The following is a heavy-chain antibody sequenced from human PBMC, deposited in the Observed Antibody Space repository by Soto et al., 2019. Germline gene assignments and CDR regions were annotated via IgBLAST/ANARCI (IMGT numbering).Heavy chain of an antibody. CDR1: GYTFSTSG. Sequence: QVQLVQSGAEVKKAGSSIRISCKASGYTFSTSGMHWVRQAPGQGLEWVGWINGVNGNTKYSQKFQDRVTITRDSSASTAYVERSGLTSEDTGVFYCARAPRLTQLSAWGQGTQVIVSS. J-gene: IGHJ5*02. CDR3: ARAPRLTQLSA. CDR2: INGVNGNT. D-gene: IGHD1-1*01. V-gene: IGHV1-3*01.